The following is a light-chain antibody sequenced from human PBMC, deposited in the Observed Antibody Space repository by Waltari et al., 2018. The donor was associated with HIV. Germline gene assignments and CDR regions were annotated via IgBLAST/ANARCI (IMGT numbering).Light chain of an antibody. J-gene: IGLJ2*01. Sequence: QSVLTQPPSASGTPGQRVTISCSGSSSNIGSNTVNWYQQLPGTAPKLLIYSNTRRPSGVPDRFSCSKSGTSASLAISGLQSEDKADYYCAAWDDSLNGPVFGGGTKLTVL. CDR2: SNT. CDR1: SSNIGSNT. CDR3: AAWDDSLNGPV. V-gene: IGLV1-44*01.